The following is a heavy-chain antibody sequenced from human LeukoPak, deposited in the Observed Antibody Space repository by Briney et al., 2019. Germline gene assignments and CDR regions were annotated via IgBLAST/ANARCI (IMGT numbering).Heavy chain of an antibody. J-gene: IGHJ1*01. D-gene: IGHD4-17*01. V-gene: IGHV3-53*01. Sequence: GGSLRLSCAASGFTVSSNYMSWVRQAPGKGLEWVSVIYSGGTTYYADSVKGRFTISRDNSKNTLYLQMNSLRAEDTAVYYCARVDYGDYQYFQHWGQGTLVTVSS. CDR1: GFTVSSNY. CDR3: ARVDYGDYQYFQH. CDR2: IYSGGTT.